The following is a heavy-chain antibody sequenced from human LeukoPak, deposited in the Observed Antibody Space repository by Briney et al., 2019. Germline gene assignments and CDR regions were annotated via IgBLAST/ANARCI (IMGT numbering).Heavy chain of an antibody. Sequence: SVKVSCKASGGTFSSYAISWVRQAPGQGLEWMGGIIPIFDTANYAQKFQGRVTITADESTSTAYMELSSLRSEDTAVYYCAFGRRMTTVTYFDYWGQGTLVTVSS. CDR2: IIPIFDTA. J-gene: IGHJ4*02. CDR1: GGTFSSYA. D-gene: IGHD4-17*01. CDR3: AFGRRMTTVTYFDY. V-gene: IGHV1-69*13.